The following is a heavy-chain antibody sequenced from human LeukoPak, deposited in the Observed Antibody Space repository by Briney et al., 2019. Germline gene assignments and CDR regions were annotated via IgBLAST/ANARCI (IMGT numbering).Heavy chain of an antibody. CDR3: ARDNSVGDYAWWFDP. CDR1: GYSFTSYY. Sequence: ASVKVSCKASGYSFTSYYMHWVRQAPGQGLEWMGIINPSGDSTSYAQRFQGRVTMTRDMSTSTDYMELSSVRSEDAAVYYCARDNSVGDYAWWFDPWGQGTLVIVSS. CDR2: INPSGDST. D-gene: IGHD1-26*01. V-gene: IGHV1-46*01. J-gene: IGHJ5*02.